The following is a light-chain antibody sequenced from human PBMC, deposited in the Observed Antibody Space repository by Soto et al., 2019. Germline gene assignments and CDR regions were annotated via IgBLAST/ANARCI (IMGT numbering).Light chain of an antibody. V-gene: IGLV2-18*02. Sequence: QSALTQPPSVSGSPGQSVTISCAGTSSDVGSYNRVSWYQQPPGTAPKLMIYEVSNRPSGVPDRFSGSKSGNTASLTISGLQAEDEADYYCTSYTNDIPLVFGGGTKLTVL. J-gene: IGLJ2*01. CDR1: SSDVGSYNR. CDR3: TSYTNDIPLV. CDR2: EVS.